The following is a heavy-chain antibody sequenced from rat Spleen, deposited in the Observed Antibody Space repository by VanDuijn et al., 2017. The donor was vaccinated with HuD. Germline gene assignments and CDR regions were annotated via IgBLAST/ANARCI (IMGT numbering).Heavy chain of an antibody. J-gene: IGHJ3*01. CDR3: ARGWLSPYNWFAY. CDR1: GFTFNNYD. Sequence: EVQLVESGGGLVQPGRSLKLSCEVSGFTFNNYDMAWIRQAPTKGLEWVASINPGGFNTYYRDSVKGRFTVSRDNSKSTLYLQVDSLRSEDTATYYCARGWLSPYNWFAYWGQGTLVTVSS. V-gene: IGHV5-25*01. D-gene: IGHD1-12*03. CDR2: INPGGFNT.